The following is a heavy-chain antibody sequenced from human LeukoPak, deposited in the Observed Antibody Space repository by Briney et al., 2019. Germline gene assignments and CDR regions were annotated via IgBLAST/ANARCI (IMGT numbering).Heavy chain of an antibody. D-gene: IGHD3-9*01. CDR1: GGSISSYY. Sequence: SETLSLTCTVSGGSISSYYWSWIRQPPGKGLEWIGFIYYSGSTNNNPSLKSRVTISVDTSKNQFSLKLSSVTAADTAVYYCARGRYFDWLTPGAFDIWGQGTMVTVSS. CDR2: IYYSGST. CDR3: ARGRYFDWLTPGAFDI. V-gene: IGHV4-59*01. J-gene: IGHJ3*02.